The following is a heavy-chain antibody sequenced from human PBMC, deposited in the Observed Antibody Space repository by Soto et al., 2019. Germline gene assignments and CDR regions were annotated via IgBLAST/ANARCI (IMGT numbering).Heavy chain of an antibody. CDR1: GFTFSSYG. Sequence: SLRLSCAASGFTFSSYGMHWVRQAPGKGLEWVAVIWYDGSNKYYADSVKGRFTISRDNSKNTLYLQMNSLRAEDTAVYYCARVPTPYYYDSSGYRGWFDPWGQGTLVTVSS. J-gene: IGHJ5*02. D-gene: IGHD3-22*01. CDR2: IWYDGSNK. V-gene: IGHV3-33*01. CDR3: ARVPTPYYYDSSGYRGWFDP.